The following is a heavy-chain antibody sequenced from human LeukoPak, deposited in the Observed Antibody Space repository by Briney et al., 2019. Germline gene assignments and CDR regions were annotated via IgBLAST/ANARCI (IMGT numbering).Heavy chain of an antibody. J-gene: IGHJ4*02. CDR3: AREAGDVDFDY. D-gene: IGHD6-19*01. CDR1: GFTFSSYW. Sequence: GGSLGLSCAASGFTFSSYWMHWVRQAPGKGLVWVSRINSDGSSTSYADSVKGRFTISRDNAKNTLYLQMNSLRAEDTAVYYCAREAGDVDFDYWGQGTLVTVSS. V-gene: IGHV3-74*01. CDR2: INSDGSST.